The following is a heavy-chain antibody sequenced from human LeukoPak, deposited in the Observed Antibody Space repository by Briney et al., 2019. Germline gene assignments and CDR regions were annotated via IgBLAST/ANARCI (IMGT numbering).Heavy chain of an antibody. J-gene: IGHJ4*02. CDR1: GFTVSNFW. CDR3: SRGYNYRFDF. CDR2: INTDGKVT. Sequence: GGSLRHSCEVSGFTVSNFWMHWVRQGPGKGLEWVARINTDGKVTNYADFVKGRATISRDNAKNTLFLEMSGLRADDTAVYYCSRGYNYRFDFWGQGTLVVVSS. V-gene: IGHV3-74*01. D-gene: IGHD3-22*01.